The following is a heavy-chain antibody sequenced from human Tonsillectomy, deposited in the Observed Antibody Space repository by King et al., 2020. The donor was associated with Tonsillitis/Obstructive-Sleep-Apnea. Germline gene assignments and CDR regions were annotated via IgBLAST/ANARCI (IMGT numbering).Heavy chain of an antibody. V-gene: IGHV3-74*01. D-gene: IGHD3-22*01. Sequence: VQLVESGGGLVQPGGSLRLSCAASGFTLSSYWMHWVRQAPGKGLLWVSRINSDGSSTSYADSVKGRFTISRDNAKNTLYLQMNSLRAEDTAVYYCSRSYDSSGTDYWGQGTLVTVSS. CDR3: SRSYDSSGTDY. CDR2: INSDGSST. CDR1: GFTLSSYW. J-gene: IGHJ4*02.